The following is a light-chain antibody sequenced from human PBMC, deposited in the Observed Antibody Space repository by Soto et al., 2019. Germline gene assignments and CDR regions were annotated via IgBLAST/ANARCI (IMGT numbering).Light chain of an antibody. CDR1: SSDIGTYNY. CDR2: DVT. J-gene: IGLJ2*01. V-gene: IGLV2-14*01. Sequence: QSALTQPASVSGSPGQSITISCTGTSSDIGTYNYVSWYQQHPGKAPKLMIYDVTNRPSGVSNRFSGSKSDNTASLTISGIQAEDEADYYCSSYTSSSTLVVFGGGTQLTVL. CDR3: SSYTSSSTLVV.